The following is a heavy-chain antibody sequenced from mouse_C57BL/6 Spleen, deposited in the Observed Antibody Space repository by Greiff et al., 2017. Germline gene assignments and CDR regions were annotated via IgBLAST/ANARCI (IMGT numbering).Heavy chain of an antibody. V-gene: IGHV1-26*01. Sequence: VQLQQSGPELVKPGASVKISCKASGYTFTDYYMNWVKQSPGKSLEWIGDINPNNGGTSYNQKFKGKATLTVDKASSTAYMELRILTSEDSAVEYCARGTYDYAMDYWGQGTSVTVSS. CDR2: INPNNGGT. CDR1: GYTFTDYY. D-gene: IGHD3-3*01. CDR3: ARGTYDYAMDY. J-gene: IGHJ4*01.